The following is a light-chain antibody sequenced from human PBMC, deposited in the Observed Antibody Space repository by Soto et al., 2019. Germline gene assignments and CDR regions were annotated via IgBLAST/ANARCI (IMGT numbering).Light chain of an antibody. Sequence: EIVLTQSPCTLSLSPGDTVTLSCRASQSISSNYVAWFQHKPGQAPRLLIYGASSRAPDIPERFSGSGSGTYFSLTINRLEPEDSAVFYCQQYSYPPRTFGGGTKVEIK. CDR1: QSISSNY. J-gene: IGKJ4*02. V-gene: IGKV3-20*01. CDR2: GAS. CDR3: QQYSYPPRT.